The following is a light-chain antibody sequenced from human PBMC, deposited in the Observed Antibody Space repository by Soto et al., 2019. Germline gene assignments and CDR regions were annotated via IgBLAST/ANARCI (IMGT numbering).Light chain of an antibody. Sequence: SYELTQPPSMSVSPGQTARVTCSGDALPNQYAYWYQQKPGQAPVLVIYKDSERPSGIPERFSGSSSGTTVTLTISGVQAEDEADYYCQSADSSGTYVVFGGGTKVTVL. V-gene: IGLV3-25*03. CDR2: KDS. CDR1: ALPNQY. J-gene: IGLJ2*01. CDR3: QSADSSGTYVV.